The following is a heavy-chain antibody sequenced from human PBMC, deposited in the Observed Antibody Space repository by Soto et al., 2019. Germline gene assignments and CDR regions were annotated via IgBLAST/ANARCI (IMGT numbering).Heavy chain of an antibody. V-gene: IGHV4-39*01. CDR1: VASISSSDYY. D-gene: IGHD3-3*01. J-gene: IGHJ4*02. CDR3: ARFLVPDSRNTALEY. CDR2: SYYSGTT. Sequence: PSETLSLTCTFSVASISSSDYYCGWFRQTPWKSLDWIGNSYYSGTTYYNPSLKSRVTISVDTAKNQFSLKLNSVTAADTAVYYCARFLVPDSRNTALEYWGQGTLVIVSS.